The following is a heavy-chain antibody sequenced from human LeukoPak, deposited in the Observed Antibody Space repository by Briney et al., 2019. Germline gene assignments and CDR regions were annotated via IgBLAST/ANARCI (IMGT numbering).Heavy chain of an antibody. J-gene: IGHJ2*01. CDR3: ARLAVVPAAIKKIWYFDL. Sequence: SETLSLTCTVSGGSISSHYWSWIRQPPGKGLEWIGYIYYSGSTNYNPSHKSRVTISVDTSKNQFSLKLSSVTAADTAVYYCARLAVVPAAIKKIWYFDLWGRGTLVTVSS. V-gene: IGHV4-59*11. CDR1: GGSISSHY. CDR2: IYYSGST. D-gene: IGHD2-2*01.